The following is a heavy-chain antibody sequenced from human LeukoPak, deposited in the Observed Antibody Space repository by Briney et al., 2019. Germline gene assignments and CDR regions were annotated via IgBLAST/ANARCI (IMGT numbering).Heavy chain of an antibody. Sequence: GGSLRLSCAASGFTFSNYAMNWVRQAPGRGLEWVSAISGSGGSTYYADSVKGRFTISRDNSKNTLFLQMYSLRAEDTAVYYCAKDREGLSSGYDLEYFDYWGQGTLVTVSS. CDR2: ISGSGGST. D-gene: IGHD5-12*01. V-gene: IGHV3-23*01. CDR1: GFTFSNYA. CDR3: AKDREGLSSGYDLEYFDY. J-gene: IGHJ4*02.